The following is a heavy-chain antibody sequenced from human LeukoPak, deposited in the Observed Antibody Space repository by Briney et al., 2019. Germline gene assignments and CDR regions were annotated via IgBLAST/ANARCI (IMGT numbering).Heavy chain of an antibody. V-gene: IGHV4-4*07. CDR2: VYTSGST. CDR3: ARCANNYHYYMDV. D-gene: IGHD2/OR15-2a*01. J-gene: IGHJ6*03. Sequence: PSETLSLTCTVSGGSISSYYWSWIRQPAGKGLEWIGRVYTSGSTNYNPSLKSRVTMSLDTSKNQFSLKLSPVTAADTAVYYCARCANNYHYYMDVWGKRTTVTVSS. CDR1: GGSISSYY.